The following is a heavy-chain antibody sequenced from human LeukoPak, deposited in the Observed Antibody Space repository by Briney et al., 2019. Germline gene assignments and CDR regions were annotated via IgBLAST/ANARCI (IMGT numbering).Heavy chain of an antibody. V-gene: IGHV3-23*01. CDR2: ISGSGGSK. CDR1: RFPPRKYA. D-gene: IGHD3-3*02. J-gene: IGHJ4*02. CDR3: AKELEPFLEWHFDN. Sequence: PGGSLRLSCVGSRFPPRKYAMSWVRQAPGKGLEWVSGISGSGGSKYYADSVRGRFTISRDNSKDTLFLQMSSLRADDTAKYYCAKELEPFLEWHFDNWGQGTLVIVSS.